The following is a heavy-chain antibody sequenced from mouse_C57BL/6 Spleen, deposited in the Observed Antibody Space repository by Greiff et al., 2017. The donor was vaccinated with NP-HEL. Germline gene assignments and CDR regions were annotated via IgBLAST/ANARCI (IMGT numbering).Heavy chain of an antibody. CDR2: ISSGCSTF. Sequence: EVKLVESGGGLVKPGGSLKLSCAASGFTFSDYGMHWVRQAPEKGLEWVAYISSGCSTFYYADTVKGRFTISRANAKNTLDLQMTSLRSEDTAMYDCARTDTTIYAMDYWGQGTSVTVSS. CDR3: ARTDTTIYAMDY. CDR1: GFTFSDYG. J-gene: IGHJ4*01. V-gene: IGHV5-17*01. D-gene: IGHD2-12*01.